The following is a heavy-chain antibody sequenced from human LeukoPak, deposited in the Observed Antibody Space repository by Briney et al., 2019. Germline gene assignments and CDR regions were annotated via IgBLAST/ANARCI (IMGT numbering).Heavy chain of an antibody. CDR1: GYTSTSYY. D-gene: IGHD3-22*01. J-gene: IGHJ4*02. CDR3: ARGWVNYYDSSGSIGGLDY. V-gene: IGHV1-46*01. Sequence: ASVKVSCKASGYTSTSYYMHWVRQAPGQGLEWMGIINPSGGSTSYAQKFQGRVTMTRDMSTSTVYMELSSLRSEDTAVYYCARGWVNYYDSSGSIGGLDYWGQGTLVTVSS. CDR2: INPSGGST.